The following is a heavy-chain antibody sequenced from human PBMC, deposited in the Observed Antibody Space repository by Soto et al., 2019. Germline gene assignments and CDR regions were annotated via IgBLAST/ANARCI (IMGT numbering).Heavy chain of an antibody. CDR3: ASSSSRRGTGY. CDR2: IYSGGTT. D-gene: IGHD6-13*01. CDR1: GLTVSNNY. V-gene: IGHV3-66*01. J-gene: IGHJ4*02. Sequence: GGSLRLSCAASGLTVSNNYMSWVRQAPGKGLEWVSIIYSGGTTYYADSVKGRFTISRDNSNNTLYLQMNSVRAEDTAVYYCASSSSRRGTGYWGQGTLVTVSS.